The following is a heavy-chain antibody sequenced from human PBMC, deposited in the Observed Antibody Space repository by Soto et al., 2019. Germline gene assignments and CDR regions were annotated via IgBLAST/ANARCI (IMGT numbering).Heavy chain of an antibody. CDR1: GGSISSGGYY. V-gene: IGHV4-31*03. Sequence: ASETLSLTCTVSGGSISSGGYYWSWIRQHPGKGLEWIGYIYYSGSTYYNPSLKSRVTISVDTSKNQFSLKLSSVTAADTAVYYCARSPGGWFDPWGQGTLVTVSS. CDR3: ARSPGGWFDP. D-gene: IGHD2-2*01. CDR2: IYYSGST. J-gene: IGHJ5*02.